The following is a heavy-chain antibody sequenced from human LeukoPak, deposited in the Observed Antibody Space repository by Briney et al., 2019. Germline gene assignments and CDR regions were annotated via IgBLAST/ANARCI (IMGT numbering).Heavy chain of an antibody. CDR3: ATSGGDIVVVPAAIHAFDI. J-gene: IGHJ3*02. CDR2: IYYSGST. D-gene: IGHD2-2*01. V-gene: IGHV4-59*01. CDR1: GGSISSYY. Sequence: ASETLSLTCTVSGGSISSYYWSWIRQPPGKGLEWIGYIYYSGSTNYNPSLKSRVTISVDTSKNQFSLKLSSVTAADTAVYYCATSGGDIVVVPAAIHAFDIWGQGTMVTVSS.